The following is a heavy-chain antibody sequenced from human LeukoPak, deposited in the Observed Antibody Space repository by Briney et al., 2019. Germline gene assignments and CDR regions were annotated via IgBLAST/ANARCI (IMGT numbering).Heavy chain of an antibody. D-gene: IGHD3-10*01. CDR2: ISSSSSYI. CDR1: GFTFSSYS. CDR3: AREDSYYYGSGSYPFDY. Sequence: GGSLRLSCAAYGFTFSSYSMNWVRQAPGKGLEWVSSISSSSSYIYYADSVKGRFTISRDNAKNSLYLQMNSLRAEDTAVYYCAREDSYYYGSGSYPFDYWGQGTLVTVSS. J-gene: IGHJ4*02. V-gene: IGHV3-21*01.